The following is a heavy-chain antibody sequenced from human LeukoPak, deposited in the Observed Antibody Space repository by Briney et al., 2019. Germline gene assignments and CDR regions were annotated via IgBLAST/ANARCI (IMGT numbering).Heavy chain of an antibody. CDR3: ARDLVGQDYDFWSGYSLNPFDY. D-gene: IGHD3-3*01. V-gene: IGHV7-4-1*02. CDR2: INTKTGNP. J-gene: IGHJ4*02. Sequence: ASVKVSCKASGYTFTNYAMNWVRQAPGQGLEWMGWINTKTGNPTYAQGLTGRFVFSLDTSVSTAYLQISSLKAEDTAVYYCARDLVGQDYDFWSGYSLNPFDYWGQGTLVTVSS. CDR1: GYTFTNYA.